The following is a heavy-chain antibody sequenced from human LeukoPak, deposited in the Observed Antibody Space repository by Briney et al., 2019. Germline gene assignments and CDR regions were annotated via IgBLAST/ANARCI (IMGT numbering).Heavy chain of an antibody. J-gene: IGHJ3*02. V-gene: IGHV3-23*01. CDR2: ISGSGAAT. Sequence: GGSLRLSCAVSGFTFSSYGMSWVRQAPGKGLEWVSAISGSGAATYYADSVKGRFTISRDNSKNTLYLQMNSLRAEDTAVYHCAKLREGTTVTSLYDAFDIWGQGTMVTVSS. CDR3: AKLREGTTVTSLYDAFDI. D-gene: IGHD4-17*01. CDR1: GFTFSSYG.